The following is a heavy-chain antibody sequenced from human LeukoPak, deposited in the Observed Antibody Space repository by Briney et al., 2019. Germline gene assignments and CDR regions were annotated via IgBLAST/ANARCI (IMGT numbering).Heavy chain of an antibody. D-gene: IGHD5-18*01. V-gene: IGHV1-24*01. CDR3: ATAYRYSYGKFDY. J-gene: IGHJ4*02. CDR1: GYTLTELS. Sequence: ASVKVSCKVSGYTLTELSMHWVRQAPGKGLEWMGGFDPEDGETIYAQKFQGRVTMTEDTSTDTAYMELGSLRSEDTAVYYCATAYRYSYGKFDYWGQGTLVTVSS. CDR2: FDPEDGET.